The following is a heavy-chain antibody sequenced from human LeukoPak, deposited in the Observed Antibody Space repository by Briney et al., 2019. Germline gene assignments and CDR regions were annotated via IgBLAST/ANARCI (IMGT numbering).Heavy chain of an antibody. CDR2: IYYSGST. D-gene: IGHD3-10*01. CDR3: ARRSRNYYSFDY. CDR1: GGSISSYY. Sequence: PSETLSLTCTVSGGSISSYYWSWIRQPPGKGLEGIGDIYYSGSTNYNPSLKSRVTISVDTSKHQFSLRLSSVTAADTAVYYCARRSRNYYSFDYWGQGTLVTVSS. V-gene: IGHV4-59*08. J-gene: IGHJ4*02.